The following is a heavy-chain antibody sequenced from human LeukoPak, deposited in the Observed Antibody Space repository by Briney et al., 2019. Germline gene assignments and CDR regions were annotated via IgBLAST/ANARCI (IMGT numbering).Heavy chain of an antibody. CDR2: IYTSGST. D-gene: IGHD1-26*01. V-gene: IGHV4-61*02. J-gene: IGHJ3*02. Sequence: TLSLTCTVSGGSISSGSYYWSWIRQPAGKGLEWIGRIYTSGSTNYNPSLKSRVTISVDTSKNQFSLKLSSVTAADTAVYYCARDEWELLDAFDIWGQGTMVTVSS. CDR3: ARDEWELLDAFDI. CDR1: GGSISSGSYY.